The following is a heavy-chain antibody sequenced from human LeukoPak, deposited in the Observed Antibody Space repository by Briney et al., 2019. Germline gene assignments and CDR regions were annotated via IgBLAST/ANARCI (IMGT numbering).Heavy chain of an antibody. Sequence: GGSLRLSCAASGFTFSSYSMNWVRQAPGKGLEWVSYISSSSSTIYYADSVKGRFTISRDNAKNSLYLQMNSLGAEDTAVYYCAKVRGGYDPYYYFDYWGQGTLVTVSS. CDR3: AKVRGGYDPYYYFDY. CDR1: GFTFSSYS. CDR2: ISSSSSTI. J-gene: IGHJ4*02. V-gene: IGHV3-48*04. D-gene: IGHD5-12*01.